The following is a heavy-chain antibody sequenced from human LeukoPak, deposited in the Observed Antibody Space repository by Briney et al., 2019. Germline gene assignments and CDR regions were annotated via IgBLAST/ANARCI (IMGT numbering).Heavy chain of an antibody. D-gene: IGHD3-22*01. J-gene: IGHJ4*02. CDR1: GYTFTGYY. Sequence: ASVKVSCKASGYTFTGYYMHWVRQAPGQGLEWMGWINPNSGGTNYAQKFQGRVTMTRDTSISTAYMEPSRLRSDGTAVYYCARDQGLYYYDSSGYCFDYWGQGTLVTVSS. CDR3: ARDQGLYYYDSSGYCFDY. V-gene: IGHV1-2*02. CDR2: INPNSGGT.